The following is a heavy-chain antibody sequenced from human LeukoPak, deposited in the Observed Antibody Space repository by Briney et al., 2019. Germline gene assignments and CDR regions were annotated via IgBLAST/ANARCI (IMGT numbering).Heavy chain of an antibody. J-gene: IGHJ3*02. Sequence: GASVKVSCKASGYTFTGYYMHWGRQAPGQGLEWMGRINPNSGGTNYAQKFQCRVTMTRDTSISTAYMELSRLRSDDTAVYYCARTVAGDNDAFDIWGQGTMVTVSS. CDR3: ARTVAGDNDAFDI. CDR1: GYTFTGYY. CDR2: INPNSGGT. D-gene: IGHD6-19*01. V-gene: IGHV1-2*06.